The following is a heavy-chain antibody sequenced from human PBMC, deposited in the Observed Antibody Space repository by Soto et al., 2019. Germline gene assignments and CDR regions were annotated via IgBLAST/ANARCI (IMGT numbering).Heavy chain of an antibody. CDR1: GFIFNQYA. D-gene: IGHD3-16*01. J-gene: IGHJ4*02. Sequence: PGGSLRLSCAASGFIFNQYAMSWVRQAPGKEPEWVSAIRGGADYTFYADSVRGRFTISRDNSRDTLYLQMNSLRADDAAIYYCAKDVLGDVKSVAAFDTWGQGSLVTVSS. V-gene: IGHV3-23*01. CDR2: IRGGADYT. CDR3: AKDVLGDVKSVAAFDT.